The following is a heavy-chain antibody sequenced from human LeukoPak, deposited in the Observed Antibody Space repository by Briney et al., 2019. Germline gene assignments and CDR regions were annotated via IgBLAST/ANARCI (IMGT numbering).Heavy chain of an antibody. D-gene: IGHD3-9*01. Sequence: ASVKVSCKASGYTFTGYYMHWVRQAPGQGLEWMGWMNPNSGNTGYAQKFQGRVTMTRNTSISTAYMELSSLRSEDTAVYYCARGDNYYYYYMDVWGKGTTVTISS. CDR2: MNPNSGNT. J-gene: IGHJ6*03. CDR3: ARGDNYYYYYMDV. CDR1: GYTFTGYY. V-gene: IGHV1-8*02.